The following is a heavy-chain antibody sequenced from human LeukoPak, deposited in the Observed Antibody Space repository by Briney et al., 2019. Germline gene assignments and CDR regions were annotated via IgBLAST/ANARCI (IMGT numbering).Heavy chain of an antibody. Sequence: GASVKVSCKASGGTFSSYAISWVRQAPGKGLEWMGRIIPILGIANYAQKFQGRVTITADKSTSTAYMELSSLRSEDTAVYYCAREREGGYGSSWYGYWGQGTLVTVSS. J-gene: IGHJ4*02. D-gene: IGHD6-13*01. CDR2: IIPILGIA. CDR1: GGTFSSYA. V-gene: IGHV1-69*04. CDR3: AREREGGYGSSWYGY.